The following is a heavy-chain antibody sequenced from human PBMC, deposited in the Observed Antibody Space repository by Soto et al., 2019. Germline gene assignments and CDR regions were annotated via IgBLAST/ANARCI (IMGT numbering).Heavy chain of an antibody. CDR2: ILGSGGGT. CDR1: GFTFSSFA. D-gene: IGHD3-22*01. CDR3: AKDRTWYYDSSGYSDN. Sequence: GPLRIACLASGFTFSSFAMSWVRQAPGKGLEWVSAILGSGGGTFYADSVKGRFTISRDNSNNMVYLQMNSLRAEDTAFYYCAKDRTWYYDSSGYSDNWGQGTLVTVYS. J-gene: IGHJ4*02. V-gene: IGHV3-23*01.